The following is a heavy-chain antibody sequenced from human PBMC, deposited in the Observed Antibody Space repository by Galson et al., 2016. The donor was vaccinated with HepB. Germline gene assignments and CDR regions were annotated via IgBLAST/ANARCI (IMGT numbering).Heavy chain of an antibody. J-gene: IGHJ3*01. CDR2: ISGSGDKT. CDR3: AASPAAIQAPEGYAIDF. Sequence: SLRLSCAASGFTLSSYAMSWIRLAPGEGPEWVSVISGSGDKTYYANLVKGRFTISRDNSKNTLNLQMDSLRAEDTAVYYCAASPAAIQAPEGYAIDFWGQGTMVTVSS. V-gene: IGHV3-23*01. D-gene: IGHD2-2*02. CDR1: GFTLSSYA.